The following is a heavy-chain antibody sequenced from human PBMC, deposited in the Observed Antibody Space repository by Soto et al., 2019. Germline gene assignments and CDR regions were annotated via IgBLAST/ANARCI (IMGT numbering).Heavy chain of an antibody. CDR3: ASGGIGLVSSSELEP. CDR2: INHSGST. V-gene: IGHV4-34*01. J-gene: IGHJ5*02. D-gene: IGHD6-6*01. Sequence: PSETLSLTCAVYGGSFSRYYLSWIRQPPGQGLEWIVEINHSGSTNYNPSLNTQVTISVDTSKNQFPLHLSSVPAADTAVYYCASGGIGLVSSSELEPWGQGTLVTVSS. CDR1: GGSFSRYY.